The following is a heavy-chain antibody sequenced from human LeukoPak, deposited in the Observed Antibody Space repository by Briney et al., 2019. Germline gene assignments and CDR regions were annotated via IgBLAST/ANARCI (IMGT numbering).Heavy chain of an antibody. V-gene: IGHV3-7*01. CDR2: INQDGSQT. D-gene: IGHD2/OR15-2a*01. J-gene: IGHJ4*02. CDR1: GFTFSSHW. Sequence: PGGSLRLSCAASGFTFSSHWMTWVRQAPGKGLEWVASINQDGSQTYYVDSVKGRFTISRDNADNSLYLQMNSLRAEDTAVYYCARLKVIWPPIFFDFWGQGTLVTVSS. CDR3: ARLKVIWPPIFFDF.